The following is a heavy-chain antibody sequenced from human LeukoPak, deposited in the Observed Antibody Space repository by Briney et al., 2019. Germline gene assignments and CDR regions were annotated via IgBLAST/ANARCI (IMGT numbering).Heavy chain of an antibody. CDR1: GFTFSSYA. V-gene: IGHV3-23*01. CDR2: ISGSGGST. Sequence: GGSLRLSCAASGFTFSSYAMSWVRQAPGKGLEWVSAISGSGGSTYYADSVKGRFTISRDNAKNSLYLQMNSLRAEDTALYYCAKDRDYYGSGSYIVSDYWGQGTLVTVSS. CDR3: AKDRDYYGSGSYIVSDY. J-gene: IGHJ4*02. D-gene: IGHD3-10*01.